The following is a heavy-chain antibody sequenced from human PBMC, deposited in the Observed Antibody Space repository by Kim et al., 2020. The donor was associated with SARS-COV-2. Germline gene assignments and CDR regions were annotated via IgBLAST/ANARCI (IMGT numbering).Heavy chain of an antibody. D-gene: IGHD4-17*01. J-gene: IGHJ6*02. CDR3: ARFVRYGGNSVLNYYYGMDV. CDR2: IYHSGST. Sequence: SETLSLTCAVSGGSISSSNWWSWVRQPPGKGLEWIGEIYHSGSTNYNPSLKSRVTISVDKSKNQFSLKLSSVTAADTAVYYCARFVRYGGNSVLNYYYGMDVWGQGTTVTVSS. CDR1: GGSISSSNW. V-gene: IGHV4-4*02.